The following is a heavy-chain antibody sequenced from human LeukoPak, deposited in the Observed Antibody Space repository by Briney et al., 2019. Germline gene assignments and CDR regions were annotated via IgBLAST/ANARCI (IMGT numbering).Heavy chain of an antibody. CDR1: GDSVSSNSAA. CDR3: AREGDSYGQRRFPYYYYGMDV. D-gene: IGHD5-18*01. CDR2: TYYRSKWYN. J-gene: IGHJ6*02. V-gene: IGHV6-1*01. Sequence: SQTLSLTCAISGDSVSSNSAAWNWIRQSPSRGLEWLGRTYYRSKWYNDYAVSVKSRITINPDTSKNQFSLQLNSVTPEDTAVYYCAREGDSYGQRRFPYYYYGMDVWGQGTTVTVSS.